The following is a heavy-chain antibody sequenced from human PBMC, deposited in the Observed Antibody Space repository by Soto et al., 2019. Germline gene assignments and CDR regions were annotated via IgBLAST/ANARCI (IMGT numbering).Heavy chain of an antibody. V-gene: IGHV1-18*01. CDR2: ISTYSGTR. CDR1: GNTFNNHA. D-gene: IGHD6-19*01. Sequence: ASVKVSCKASGNTFNNHAVSWLRQAPGQGLEWMGWISTYSGTRNYARKFQDRVTMTRDTSTSTVYMELSSLTSEDTAVYYCATGYNSCWSFYYYYGMDVWGQGTTVTVSS. CDR3: ATGYNSCWSFYYYYGMDV. J-gene: IGHJ6*02.